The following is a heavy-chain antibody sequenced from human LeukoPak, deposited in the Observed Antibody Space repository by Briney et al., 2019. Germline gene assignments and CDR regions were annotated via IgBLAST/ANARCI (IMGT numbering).Heavy chain of an antibody. Sequence: GRSLRLSCAASGFTFSSHSMNWVRQAPGKGLEWVSYISSSSSTIYYADSVKGRFTISRDNSKNTVYLQMDSLRTEDTAVYYCARDAIQVWLYVGTYDIWGQGTMVTVSS. D-gene: IGHD5-18*01. J-gene: IGHJ3*02. CDR2: ISSSSSTI. CDR3: ARDAIQVWLYVGTYDI. CDR1: GFTFSSHS. V-gene: IGHV3-48*01.